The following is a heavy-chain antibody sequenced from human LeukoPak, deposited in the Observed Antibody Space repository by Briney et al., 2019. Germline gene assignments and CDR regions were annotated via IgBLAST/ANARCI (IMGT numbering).Heavy chain of an antibody. D-gene: IGHD3-10*01. Sequence: PGGSLRLSCAASGFTFSNFDMGWVRQAPGKGLEWVSFINSGSRTIYYADSVKGRFTISRDNAKNSLYLQMNSLTNEDTAEYYCAGMGSWPTRAYGYWGQGILVTVSS. CDR2: INSGSRTI. J-gene: IGHJ4*02. CDR1: GFTFSNFD. V-gene: IGHV3-48*02. CDR3: AGMGSWPTRAYGY.